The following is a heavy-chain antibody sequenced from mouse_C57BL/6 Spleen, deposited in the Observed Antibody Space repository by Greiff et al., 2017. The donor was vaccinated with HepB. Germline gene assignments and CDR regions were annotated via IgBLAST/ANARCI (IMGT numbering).Heavy chain of an antibody. D-gene: IGHD2-4*01. CDR1: GYAFSSSW. J-gene: IGHJ3*01. CDR2: IYPGDGDT. Sequence: QVQLQQSGPELVKPGASVKISCKASGYAFSSSWMNWVKQRPGKGLEWIGRIYPGDGDTNYNGKFKGKDTLTADKSSSTAYMQRSSLTSEDSAVYFCASYYDYDLWFAYWGQGTLVTVSA. V-gene: IGHV1-82*01. CDR3: ASYYDYDLWFAY.